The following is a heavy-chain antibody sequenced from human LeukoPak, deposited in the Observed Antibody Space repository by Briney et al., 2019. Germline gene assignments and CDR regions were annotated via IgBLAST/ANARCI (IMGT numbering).Heavy chain of an antibody. CDR1: GGSISSYY. V-gene: IGHV4-59*12. Sequence: SETLFLTCTVSGGSISSYYWSWIRQPPGKGLEWIEYIYYSGSTNYNPSLKSRVTISVDTSKNQYSLKLSSVTAADTAVYYCARDAWRRIAAAGIGHDAFDIWGQGTMVTVSS. D-gene: IGHD6-13*01. CDR3: ARDAWRRIAAAGIGHDAFDI. CDR2: IYYSGST. J-gene: IGHJ3*02.